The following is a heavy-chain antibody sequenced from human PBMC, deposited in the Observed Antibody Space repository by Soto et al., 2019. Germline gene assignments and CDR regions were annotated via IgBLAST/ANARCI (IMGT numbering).Heavy chain of an antibody. Sequence: ASVKVSCEASVYTITSYSMHWVRQAPRQGLEGMGIINPSGGSTSYAQKFQGRVTMTRDTSTSTVYMELSSLRSEDTAVYYCARDKPLYSSGWYGHWWFDPWGQGTLVTVSS. CDR2: INPSGGST. CDR3: ARDKPLYSSGWYGHWWFDP. CDR1: VYTITSYS. D-gene: IGHD6-19*01. J-gene: IGHJ5*02. V-gene: IGHV1-46*01.